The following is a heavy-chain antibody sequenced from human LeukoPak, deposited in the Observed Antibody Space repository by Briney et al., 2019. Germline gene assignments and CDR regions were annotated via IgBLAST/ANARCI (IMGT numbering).Heavy chain of an antibody. CDR2: INYSGRT. CDR3: ARRRKDLNWFDP. D-gene: IGHD2-15*01. Sequence: SETLSLICTVSGGSISSSSYYWGWIRQPPGKGLEWIALINYSGRTFYNPSLRSRVTISVDMSKNQFSLNLNSVTAADTAVYYCARRRKDLNWFDPWGQGTLVTVSS. V-gene: IGHV4-39*01. CDR1: GGSISSSSYY. J-gene: IGHJ5*02.